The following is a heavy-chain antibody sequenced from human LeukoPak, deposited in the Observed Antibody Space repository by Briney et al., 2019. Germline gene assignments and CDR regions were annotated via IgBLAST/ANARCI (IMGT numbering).Heavy chain of an antibody. Sequence: PGGSLILSCAVSGITFSTYSMNWVRQAPGKGLEWVSSIYSTGTYIYYADSVKGRFTISRDNAKKSLYLQMNSLRAEDTAVYFCARTGSTWFFDYWGQGTLVTVSS. CDR2: IYSTGTYI. V-gene: IGHV3-21*01. CDR1: GITFSTYS. J-gene: IGHJ4*02. D-gene: IGHD6-13*01. CDR3: ARTGSTWFFDY.